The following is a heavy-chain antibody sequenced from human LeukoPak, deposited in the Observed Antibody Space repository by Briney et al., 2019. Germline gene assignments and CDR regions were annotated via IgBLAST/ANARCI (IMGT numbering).Heavy chain of an antibody. Sequence: GGSLRLSCAASVFTLSSYWISWVRQAPGKGLEWGAKIKQDGSEKYYVDSVKGRFTISRDNAKKTLYLQMNSLRADDTAVYYCARVLWLYSSSWILGGFDIWGQGTMVTVSS. V-gene: IGHV3-7*01. D-gene: IGHD6-13*01. J-gene: IGHJ3*02. CDR2: IKQDGSEK. CDR1: VFTLSSYW. CDR3: ARVLWLYSSSWILGGFDI.